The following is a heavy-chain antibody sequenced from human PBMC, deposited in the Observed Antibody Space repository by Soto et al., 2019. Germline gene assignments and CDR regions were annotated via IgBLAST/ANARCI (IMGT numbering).Heavy chain of an antibody. Sequence: SETLSLTCTISDGSISPYSWTWIRQSPGKGLEWIGYVSHSGRTFYTPSLKSRLTMSLDTSRSQFSLRLKSVSAADTAVYYCARLLGGYDDYGGWFAPWGQGTLVTVSS. CDR3: ARLLGGYDDYGGWFAP. CDR1: DGSISPYS. D-gene: IGHD4-17*01. CDR2: VSHSGRT. J-gene: IGHJ5*02. V-gene: IGHV4-59*01.